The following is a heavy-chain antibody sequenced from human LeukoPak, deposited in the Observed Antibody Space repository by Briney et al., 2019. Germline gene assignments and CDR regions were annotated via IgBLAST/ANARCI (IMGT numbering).Heavy chain of an antibody. CDR3: ARFDYSNYLRAFDI. J-gene: IGHJ3*02. CDR1: GGSISSYY. D-gene: IGHD4-11*01. Sequence: PSETLSLTCTVSGGSISSYYWSWIRQPPGKGLEWNGYIYYSGSTNYNPSLKSRVTISVDTSKNQFSLKLSSVTAADTAVYYCARFDYSNYLRAFDIWGQGTMVTVSS. V-gene: IGHV4-59*01. CDR2: IYYSGST.